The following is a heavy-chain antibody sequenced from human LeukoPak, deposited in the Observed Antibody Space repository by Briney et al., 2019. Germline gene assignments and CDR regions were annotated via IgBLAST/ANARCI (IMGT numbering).Heavy chain of an antibody. Sequence: SETLSLTCTVSGGSISSSPYYWGWIRQPPGKGLEWIGSIYYSGSTNYNPSLKSRVTISVDTSKNQFSLKLSSVTAADTAVYYCARETRYQQLIKGRVAGWFDPWGQGTLVTVSS. J-gene: IGHJ5*02. V-gene: IGHV4-39*07. CDR3: ARETRYQQLIKGRVAGWFDP. CDR2: IYYSGST. D-gene: IGHD2-2*01. CDR1: GGSISSSPYY.